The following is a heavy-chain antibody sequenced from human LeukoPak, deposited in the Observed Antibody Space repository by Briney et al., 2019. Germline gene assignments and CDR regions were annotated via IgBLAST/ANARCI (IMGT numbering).Heavy chain of an antibody. CDR2: IHAIGGGGHT. J-gene: IGHJ4*02. CDR1: GFTFSNYD. D-gene: IGHD3-16*01. CDR3: TRNGGGLGY. Sequence: GGSLRLSCAASGFTFSNYDMSWVRQAPGKGLEWVSSIHAIGGGGHTYSAVSVKGRFTTSRDDSKNTLFLQMHSLTAEDTAVYYCTRNGGGLGYWGQGALVTVSS. V-gene: IGHV3-23*01.